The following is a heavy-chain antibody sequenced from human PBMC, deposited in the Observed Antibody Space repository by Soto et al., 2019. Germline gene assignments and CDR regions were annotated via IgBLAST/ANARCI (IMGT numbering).Heavy chain of an antibody. J-gene: IGHJ4*02. V-gene: IGHV3-15*01. CDR1: GFTFSNAW. CDR3: TTTYSSSYYFDY. Sequence: VGSLRLSCAASGFTFSNAWMSWVRQAPGKGLEWVGRIKSKTDGGTTDYAAPVKGRFTISRDDSKNTLYLQMNSLKAEDTAVYYCTTTYSSSYYFDYWGQGTLVTVSS. CDR2: IKSKTDGGTT. D-gene: IGHD6-13*01.